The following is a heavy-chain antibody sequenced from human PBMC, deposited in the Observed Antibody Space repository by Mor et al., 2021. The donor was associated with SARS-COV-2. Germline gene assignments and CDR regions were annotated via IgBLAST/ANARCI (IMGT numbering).Heavy chain of an antibody. D-gene: IGHD6-13*01. V-gene: IGHV4-4*06. Sequence: LKSRVTMSVDTSKNQFSLKLSSVTAADTAVYYCARDHSSSWYNSFDPWGQGTLVTVSS. J-gene: IGHJ5*02. CDR3: ARDHSSSWYNSFDP.